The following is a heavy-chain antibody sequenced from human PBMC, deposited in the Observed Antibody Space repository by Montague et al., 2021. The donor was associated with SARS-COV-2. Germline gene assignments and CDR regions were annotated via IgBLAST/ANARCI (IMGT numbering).Heavy chain of an antibody. J-gene: IGHJ4*02. CDR3: ARHRVCPQLYS. V-gene: IGHV4-4*02. D-gene: IGHD1-1*01. CDR1: GASVSSINW. CDR2: IHHTGST. Sequence: SETLSLTCAVSGASVSSINWWTWVRQPPGRGLEWVAEIHHTGSTKFNPSLRSRVTISLDTSRNQFSLTLNSVTAADTAIYYCARHRVCPQLYSWGQGTLVSVSS.